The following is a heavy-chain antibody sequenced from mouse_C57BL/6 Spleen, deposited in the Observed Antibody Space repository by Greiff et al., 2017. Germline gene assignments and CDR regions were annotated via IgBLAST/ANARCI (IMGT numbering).Heavy chain of an antibody. V-gene: IGHV1-53*01. CDR3: AGSGGWEGNFFAY. CDR1: GYTFTSYW. J-gene: IGHJ3*01. Sequence: QVQLQQPGTELVKPGASVKLSCKASGYTFTSYWMHWVKQRPGQGLEWIGNINPSNGGTNYNEKFKSKATLTVDKSSSTAYMHLSSLTSEDSAFYYGAGSGGWEGNFFAYWGQGTLVTVSA. CDR2: INPSNGGT. D-gene: IGHD4-1*01.